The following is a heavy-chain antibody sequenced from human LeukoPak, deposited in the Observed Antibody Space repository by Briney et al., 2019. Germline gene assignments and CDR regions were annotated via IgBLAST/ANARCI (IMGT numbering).Heavy chain of an antibody. Sequence: GGSLRLSCAAPGFTFSSYGMHWVRQAPGKGLEWVAVIWYDGSNKYYADSVKGRFTISRDNSKNTLYLQMNSLRAEDTAVYYCARDGDYSSGWTRYYYYGMDVWGQGTTVTVSS. D-gene: IGHD6-19*01. CDR3: ARDGDYSSGWTRYYYYGMDV. CDR2: IWYDGSNK. J-gene: IGHJ6*02. CDR1: GFTFSSYG. V-gene: IGHV3-33*01.